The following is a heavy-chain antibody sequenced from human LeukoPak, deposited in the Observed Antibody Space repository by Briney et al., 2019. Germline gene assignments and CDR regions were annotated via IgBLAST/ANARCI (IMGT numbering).Heavy chain of an antibody. CDR2: INPNSGGT. V-gene: IGHV1-2*02. CDR3: ARELTYDSSGYYFDY. D-gene: IGHD3-22*01. CDR1: GYTFTVYF. J-gene: IGHJ4*02. Sequence: ASVKVSCKASGYTFTVYFMHWGRQAPGQGLEWVGWINPNSGGTNYAQKFQGRVTTPRDTSITTAYMELSRLRSDDTAVYYCARELTYDSSGYYFDYWGQGALVTVSS.